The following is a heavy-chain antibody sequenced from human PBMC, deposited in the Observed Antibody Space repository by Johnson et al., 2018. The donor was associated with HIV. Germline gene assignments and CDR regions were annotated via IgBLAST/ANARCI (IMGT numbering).Heavy chain of an antibody. V-gene: IGHV3-30*03. CDR2: ISYDGSSK. J-gene: IGHJ3*02. Sequence: VQLVESGGGLVQPGGSLRLSCAASDFTVSGNYMSWVRQAPGKGLEWVAVISYDGSSKYYADSVKGRFTISRDNSKNTLYLQMNNLRPEDTAVYYSTREVHIVVVSSFRWASDIWGQGTMVTVSS. D-gene: IGHD2-21*01. CDR1: DFTVSGNY. CDR3: TREVHIVVVSSFRWASDI.